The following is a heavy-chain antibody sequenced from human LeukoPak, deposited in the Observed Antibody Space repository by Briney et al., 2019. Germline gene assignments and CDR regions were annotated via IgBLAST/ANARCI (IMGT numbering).Heavy chain of an antibody. CDR1: GGSIASSNW. V-gene: IGHV4-4*02. Sequence: PSGTLSLTCAVSGGSIASSNWWSWVRQPPGKGLEWIGEIYHSGSTDYNPSLKSRVTISVDKSKNQFSLKLSSVTAADTAVYYCARGGIYHCSGRYFDYWGQGNLVTGSS. D-gene: IGHD3-10*01. CDR2: IYHSGST. J-gene: IGHJ5*01. CDR3: ARGGIYHCSGRYFDY.